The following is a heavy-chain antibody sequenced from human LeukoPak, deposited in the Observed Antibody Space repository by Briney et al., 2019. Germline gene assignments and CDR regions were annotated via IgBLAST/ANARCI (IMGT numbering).Heavy chain of an antibody. CDR2: INPNSGGT. CDR3: ARLEDLYSGSYYDLDY. V-gene: IGHV1-2*02. Sequence: APVKVSCKASGYTFTGYYMHWVRQAPGQGLEWMGWINPNSGGTNYAQKFQGRVTMTRDTSISTAYMELSRLRSDDTAVYYCARLEDLYSGSYYDLDYWGQGTLVTVSS. D-gene: IGHD1-26*01. J-gene: IGHJ4*02. CDR1: GYTFTGYY.